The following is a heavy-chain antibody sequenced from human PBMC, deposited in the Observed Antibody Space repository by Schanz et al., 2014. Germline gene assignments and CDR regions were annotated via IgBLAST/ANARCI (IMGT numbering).Heavy chain of an antibody. CDR2: INPYDDTI. Sequence: QVQLVQSGAEVKKPGVSVKVSCKASGYTFTSYDINWVRQAPGQGLEWMGLINPYDDTIDYAKKFQGRLTMTRDTSTSTVNMELSSLRSEDTAVYYCARGGFFDSTSFDSGGQGTLVTVSS. J-gene: IGHJ4*02. CDR1: GYTFTSYD. D-gene: IGHD2-2*01. CDR3: ARGGFFDSTSFDS. V-gene: IGHV1-46*03.